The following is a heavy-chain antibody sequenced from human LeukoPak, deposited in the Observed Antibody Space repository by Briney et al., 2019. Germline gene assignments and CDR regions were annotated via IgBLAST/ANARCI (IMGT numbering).Heavy chain of an antibody. CDR3: ARRSYCYSTSCYGYWFDS. Sequence: GESLKISCKGSGYSFISYWIAWVRQMPGKGLEWMGIIYPGDSDSRYSPSFQGQVTFSADKSISTAYLQWSSLKASDTAMYYCARRSYCYSTSCYGYWFDSWGQGTLVTVSS. J-gene: IGHJ5*01. V-gene: IGHV5-51*01. CDR2: IYPGDSDS. CDR1: GYSFISYW. D-gene: IGHD2-2*01.